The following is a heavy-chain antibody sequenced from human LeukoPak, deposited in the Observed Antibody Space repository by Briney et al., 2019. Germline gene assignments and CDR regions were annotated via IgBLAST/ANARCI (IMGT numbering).Heavy chain of an antibody. D-gene: IGHD6-6*01. Sequence: SETLSLTCAVYGGSFSGYYWSWIRQPPGKGLEWIGEINHSGSTNYNPSLKSRVTISVDTSKNQFSLKLSSVTAADTAVYYCARARLIAARVIYYYYMDVWGKGTTVTVSS. V-gene: IGHV4-34*01. CDR1: GGSFSGYY. CDR2: INHSGST. J-gene: IGHJ6*03. CDR3: ARARLIAARVIYYYYMDV.